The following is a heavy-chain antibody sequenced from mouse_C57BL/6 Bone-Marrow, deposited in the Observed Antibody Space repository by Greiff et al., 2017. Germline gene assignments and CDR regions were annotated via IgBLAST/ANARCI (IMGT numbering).Heavy chain of an antibody. CDR2: IDPENGDT. Sequence: EVQLQQSGAELVRPGASVKLSCTASGFNIKDDYMNWVKQRPEQGLEWIGWIDPENGDTEYAPKFQGKATITVDTSSNTAYLQLSSLTSEDTAVYYCTIIAYWGQGTLVTVSA. CDR3: TIIAY. V-gene: IGHV14-4*01. CDR1: GFNIKDDY. J-gene: IGHJ3*01.